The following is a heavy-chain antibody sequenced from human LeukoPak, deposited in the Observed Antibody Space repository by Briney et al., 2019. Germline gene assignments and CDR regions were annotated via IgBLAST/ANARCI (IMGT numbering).Heavy chain of an antibody. V-gene: IGHV3-74*01. Sequence: PRRPLRRSCAASGFTFSSFWMYWDRQAPGKGLVSVSRINSDGGSTTYAVSVKGRFTISRDNDKTTVYLQVNSLRGEDTAVYYCARRRERGASDAFAFWGQGTMVSVSS. D-gene: IGHD3-16*01. J-gene: IGHJ3*01. CDR2: INSDGGST. CDR3: ARRRERGASDAFAF. CDR1: GFTFSSFW.